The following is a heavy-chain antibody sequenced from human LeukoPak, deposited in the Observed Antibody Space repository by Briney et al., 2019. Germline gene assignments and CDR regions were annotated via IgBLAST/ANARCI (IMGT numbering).Heavy chain of an antibody. Sequence: GGSLRLSCAALGLSFNNLGMHWVRQAPDKGLEWVAVISHDGSHTYYTDSVTGRFTIFRDNSKNPPYMQMNSVRADDTAVYWCARDHTGQYDASGCFDSWGQGTLVTVSS. CDR2: ISHDGSHT. CDR1: GLSFNNLG. CDR3: ARDHTGQYDASGCFDS. J-gene: IGHJ4*02. D-gene: IGHD3-22*01. V-gene: IGHV3-30*03.